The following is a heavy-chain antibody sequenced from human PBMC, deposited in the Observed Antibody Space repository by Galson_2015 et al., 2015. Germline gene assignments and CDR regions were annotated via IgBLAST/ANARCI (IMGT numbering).Heavy chain of an antibody. CDR2: ISSSAGTI. CDR1: GFTFSTYE. D-gene: IGHD1-26*01. Sequence: LRLSCAASGFTFSTYEMSWVCQAPGKGLEWVSYISSSAGTIYYADSVKGRFTISRDNAKNSLYLQMNSLRAEDTAVYYCARDPGHSSYFPRSFDFWGQGTLVTVSS. CDR3: ARDPGHSSYFPRSFDF. J-gene: IGHJ4*02. V-gene: IGHV3-48*03.